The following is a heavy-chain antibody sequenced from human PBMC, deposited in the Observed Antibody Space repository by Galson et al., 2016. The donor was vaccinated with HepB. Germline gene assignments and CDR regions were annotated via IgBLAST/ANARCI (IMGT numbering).Heavy chain of an antibody. J-gene: IGHJ4*02. V-gene: IGHV1-24*01. CDR1: GNSLAELF. Sequence: SVKVSCKVSGNSLAELFIHWVRLAPGKGLEWMGGFDPEDGETTYAQKFQGRVSMTEDTSTDTVFMELSSLRSEDTAVYYCATDIMVVRPFAPTGSQYWGPGTLVVVTS. D-gene: IGHD3/OR15-3a*01. CDR3: ATDIMVVRPFAPTGSQY. CDR2: FDPEDGET.